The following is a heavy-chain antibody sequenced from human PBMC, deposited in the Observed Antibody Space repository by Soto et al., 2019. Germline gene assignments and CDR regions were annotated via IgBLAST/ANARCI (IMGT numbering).Heavy chain of an antibody. J-gene: IGHJ4*02. D-gene: IGHD2-2*01. Sequence: QVQLVESGGGVVQPGRSLRLSCAASGFTFSSYAMHWVRQAPGKGLEWVAVISYDGSNKYYADSVKGRFTISRDNSKNTLYLHMNSLRAEDTAVYYCASTKGRYCISTSYHDYWGQGTLVTVSS. CDR3: ASTKGRYCISTSYHDY. CDR2: ISYDGSNK. V-gene: IGHV3-30-3*01. CDR1: GFTFSSYA.